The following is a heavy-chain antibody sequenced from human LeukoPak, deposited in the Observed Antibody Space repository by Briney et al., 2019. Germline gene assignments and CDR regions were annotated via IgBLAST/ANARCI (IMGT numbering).Heavy chain of an antibody. CDR1: GFTVSSNY. D-gene: IGHD6-13*01. V-gene: IGHV3-7*01. CDR3: ASTGIAAPSDY. Sequence: GGSLRLSCAASGFTVSSNYMSWVRQAPGKGLEWVANIKQDGSEKYYVDSVKGRFTISRDNAKNSLYLQMNSLRAEDTAVYYCASTGIAAPSDYWGQGTLVTVSS. J-gene: IGHJ4*02. CDR2: IKQDGSEK.